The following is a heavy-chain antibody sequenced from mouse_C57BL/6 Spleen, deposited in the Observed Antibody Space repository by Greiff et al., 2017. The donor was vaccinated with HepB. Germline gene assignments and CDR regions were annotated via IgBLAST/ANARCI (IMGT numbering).Heavy chain of an antibody. Sequence: QVHVKQSGAELAKPGASVKLSCKASGYTFTSYWMHWVKQRPGQGLEWIGYINPSSGYTKYNQKFKDKATLTADKSSSTAYMQLSSLTYEDSAVYYCARDPNSNLFDYWGQGTTLTVSS. D-gene: IGHD4-1*01. CDR1: GYTFTSYW. CDR3: ARDPNSNLFDY. V-gene: IGHV1-7*01. J-gene: IGHJ2*01. CDR2: INPSSGYT.